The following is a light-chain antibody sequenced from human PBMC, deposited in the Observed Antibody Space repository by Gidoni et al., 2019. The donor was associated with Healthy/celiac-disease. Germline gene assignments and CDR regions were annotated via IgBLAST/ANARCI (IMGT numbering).Light chain of an antibody. CDR3: AAWDDSLSGRV. J-gene: IGLJ3*02. Sequence: QSVLPQPPSASGPPGQRVTISCSGSSSNIGSNYVYWYQQLPGTAPKLLIYRNKQRPSGVPDRFSGSKSGTSASLAISGLRSEDEADYYCAAWDDSLSGRVFGGGTKLTVL. CDR2: RNK. V-gene: IGLV1-47*01. CDR1: SSNIGSNY.